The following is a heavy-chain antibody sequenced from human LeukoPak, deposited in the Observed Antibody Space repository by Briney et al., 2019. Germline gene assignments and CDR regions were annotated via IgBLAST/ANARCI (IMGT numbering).Heavy chain of an antibody. J-gene: IGHJ4*02. CDR1: GYTFTSYY. Sequence: ASVKVSCKASGYTFTSYYMHWVRQAPGQGLEWMGIINPSGGSTSYAQKFQGRVTMTRDTSTSTVYMELSSLRSEDTAVYYCAGVSLPGDDYGDLSYWGQGTLVTVSP. CDR2: INPSGGST. V-gene: IGHV1-46*01. CDR3: AGVSLPGDDYGDLSY. D-gene: IGHD4-17*01.